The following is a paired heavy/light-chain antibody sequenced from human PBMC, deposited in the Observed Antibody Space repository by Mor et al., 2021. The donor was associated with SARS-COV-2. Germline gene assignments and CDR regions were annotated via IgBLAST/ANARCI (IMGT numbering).Light chain of an antibody. CDR1: TSNIGNSY. V-gene: IGLV1-51*01. CDR2: DNN. J-gene: IGLJ3*02. CDR3: VTWDNSLSAVV. Sequence: QSVLTQPPSVSAAPGQMITISCSGSTSNIGNSYVSWYQQVPGTAPKLLIYDNNKRPSGIPDRISGSKSGTSATLGITGLQTGDEADYYCVTWDNSLSAVVFGGGTQLTVL.
Heavy chain of an antibody. Sequence: EVQLLESGGGLVQPGGSLRLSCAASGFIFSTSAINWVRQAPGKGLEWVSAISGSGDFIYYADSVKGRFTISRDNSKNTLYLQMNSLRAEDTAVYYCAKVAGGTTNTFYYDQWGQGTLVTVSS. CDR1: GFIFSTSA. J-gene: IGHJ4*02. CDR3: AKVAGGTTNTFYYDQ. V-gene: IGHV3-23*01. D-gene: IGHD3-16*01. CDR2: ISGSGDFI.